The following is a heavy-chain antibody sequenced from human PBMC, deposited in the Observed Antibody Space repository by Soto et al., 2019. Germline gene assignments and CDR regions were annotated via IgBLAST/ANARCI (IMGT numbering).Heavy chain of an antibody. CDR2: IYPGDSDT. V-gene: IGHV5-51*01. D-gene: IGHD1-7*01. J-gene: IGHJ4*02. CDR3: ARPTTGTETTSRFDY. CDR1: GYSFTDKW. Sequence: EVQLVQSGAEVKKPGESLKISCKASGYSFTDKWIGWVRQMPGKGLEWMGIIYPGDSDTRYSPSFRGQVTISVDKSITTASLQWNSLKASDTAMYYCARPTTGTETTSRFDYWGQGTLVSVSS.